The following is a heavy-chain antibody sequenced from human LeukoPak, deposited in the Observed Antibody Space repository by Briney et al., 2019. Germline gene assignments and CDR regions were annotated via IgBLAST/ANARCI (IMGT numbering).Heavy chain of an antibody. V-gene: IGHV1-69*04. D-gene: IGHD2-15*01. J-gene: IGHJ4*02. CDR1: GGTFSSYA. CDR3: ARAIRYCSGGSCYRGPTSLFAY. CDR2: IIPILGIA. Sequence: ASVKVSCKASGGTFSSYAISWVRQAPGQGLEWMGRIIPILGIANYAQKFQGRVTITADKSTSTAYMELSSLRSEDTAVYYCARAIRYCSGGSCYRGPTSLFAYWGQGTLVTVSS.